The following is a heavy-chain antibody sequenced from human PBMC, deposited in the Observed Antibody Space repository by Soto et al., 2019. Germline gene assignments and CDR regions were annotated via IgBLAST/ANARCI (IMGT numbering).Heavy chain of an antibody. CDR2: INSDGSST. D-gene: IGHD4-4*01. CDR3: ARGDYSNPYYYYYMDV. J-gene: IGHJ6*03. Sequence: LRLSCAASGFTFSSYWMHWVRQAPGKGLVWVSRINSDGSSTSYADSVKGRFTISRDNAKNTLYLQMNSLRAEDTAVYYCARGDYSNPYYYYYMDVWGKGTTVTVSS. V-gene: IGHV3-74*01. CDR1: GFTFSSYW.